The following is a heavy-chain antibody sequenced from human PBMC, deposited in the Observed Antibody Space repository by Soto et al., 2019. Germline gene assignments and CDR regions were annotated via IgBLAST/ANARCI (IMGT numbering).Heavy chain of an antibody. V-gene: IGHV3-23*01. CDR2: ISGSGGST. D-gene: IGHD4-4*01. Sequence: GGSLRLSCAASGFTFSSYAMSWVRQAPGKGLEWVSAISGSGGSTYYADSVKGRFTISRDNSKNTLYLQMNSLRAEDTALYYWATRQWIRVTTFDYWGQGTLVTVSS. J-gene: IGHJ4*02. CDR3: ATRQWIRVTTFDY. CDR1: GFTFSSYA.